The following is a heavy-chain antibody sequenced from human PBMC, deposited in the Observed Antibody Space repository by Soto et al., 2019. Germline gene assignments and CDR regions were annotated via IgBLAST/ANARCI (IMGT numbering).Heavy chain of an antibody. Sequence: QVQLQESGPGLVKPSETLSLSCTVSGGSISSYYWSWFRQSPGKRMEWIGYVHHSWGSSYNPSLQSRAAISLDTPKSQFSLKVTSVTATATAVYYCARQGFGPLHGLVDVWGQGTTVTVSS. V-gene: IGHV4-59*08. CDR2: VHHSWGS. CDR1: GGSISSYY. CDR3: ARQGFGPLHGLVDV. D-gene: IGHD3-10*01. J-gene: IGHJ6*02.